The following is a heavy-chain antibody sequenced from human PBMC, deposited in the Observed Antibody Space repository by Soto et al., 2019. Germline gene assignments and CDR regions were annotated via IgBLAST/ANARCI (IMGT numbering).Heavy chain of an antibody. J-gene: IGHJ4*02. V-gene: IGHV3-33*07. CDR1: GFTFSMFW. D-gene: IGHD3-9*01. CDR2: IWYDGSNK. Sequence: SGFTFSMFWMSWVRQAPGKGLEWVAVIWYDGSNKYYADSVKGRFTISRDNSKNTLYLQMNSLRAEDTAVYYCARALWGFDWPFDYWGQGTLVTVSS. CDR3: ARALWGFDWPFDY.